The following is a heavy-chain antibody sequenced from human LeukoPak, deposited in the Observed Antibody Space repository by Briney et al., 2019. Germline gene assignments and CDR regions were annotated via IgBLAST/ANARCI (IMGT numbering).Heavy chain of an antibody. Sequence: ASVKVSCKASGYTFTKYAIHWVRQAPGQRPEWMGWITLGNGNTKYSQKFQGRVTITKDTSADTAYMELSRLTSEDTAVYYCAKVVTMIVGGNPDYFDYWGQGTLVTVSS. D-gene: IGHD3-22*01. J-gene: IGHJ4*02. V-gene: IGHV1-3*01. CDR3: AKVVTMIVGGNPDYFDY. CDR1: GYTFTKYA. CDR2: ITLGNGNT.